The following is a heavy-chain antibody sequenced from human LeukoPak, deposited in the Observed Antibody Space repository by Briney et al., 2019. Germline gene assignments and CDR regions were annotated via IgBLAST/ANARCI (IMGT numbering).Heavy chain of an antibody. Sequence: PAGSLRLSCAASGFTFSSYGMHWVRQAPAKGLLGVALIRYDGSNKYYADSVKGRFTISRDNSKNTLYLQMNTLTAEDTAVYYCAKEGCSSTSCYTDDYWGQGTLVTVSS. J-gene: IGHJ4*02. CDR1: GFTFSSYG. D-gene: IGHD2-2*01. CDR2: IRYDGSNK. CDR3: AKEGCSSTSCYTDDY. V-gene: IGHV3-30*02.